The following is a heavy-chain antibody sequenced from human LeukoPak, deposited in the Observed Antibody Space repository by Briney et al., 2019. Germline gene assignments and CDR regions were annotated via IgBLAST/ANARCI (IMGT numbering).Heavy chain of an antibody. J-gene: IGHJ4*02. CDR2: ITWDGDST. CDR3: AKGTSSWHEFDS. V-gene: IGHV3-43D*03. CDR1: GFTFDDYA. D-gene: IGHD6-13*01. Sequence: GGSLRLSCAASGFTFDDYAMHWVRHAPGKGVGWVSLITWDGDSTYYADSVKGRFTISRDNSKNYLYLQMNSLRAEDTALYYCAKGTSSWHEFDSWGQGTLVTVSS.